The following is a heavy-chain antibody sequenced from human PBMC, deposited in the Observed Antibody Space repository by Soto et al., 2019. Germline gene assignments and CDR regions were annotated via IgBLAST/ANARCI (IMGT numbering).Heavy chain of an antibody. Sequence: QVQLQESGPGLVEPSQTLSLTCSVSGASMSSGGYYWSWIRQFPGKGLECIGYMYYSGNSNYNPSLKSRMSISMDRPRNQFSLSLRSVTAADTAVYYCARNLKSSGGYFGDAYDPGGQGILVSVSS. CDR2: MYYSGNS. CDR1: GASMSSGGYY. D-gene: IGHD1-26*01. V-gene: IGHV4-31*03. J-gene: IGHJ5*02. CDR3: ARNLKSSGGYFGDAYDP.